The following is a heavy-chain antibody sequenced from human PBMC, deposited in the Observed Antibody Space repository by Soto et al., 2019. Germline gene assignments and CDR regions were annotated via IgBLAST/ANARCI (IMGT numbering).Heavy chain of an antibody. CDR2: FSRSGGST. J-gene: IGHJ2*01. V-gene: IGHV3-23*01. D-gene: IGHD3-22*01. CDR3: AKEETGTTSSTDSSGYYYNYWYFDL. Sequence: PGGSLRRSCAASGFTFSNSDMSWVRQAPGKGLEWVSTFSRSGGSTYYADSVKGRFTISRDSSKNTLYLQMNSLRAEDTAVYYCAKEETGTTSSTDSSGYYYNYWYFDLWGRGTLVTVSS. CDR1: GFTFSNSD.